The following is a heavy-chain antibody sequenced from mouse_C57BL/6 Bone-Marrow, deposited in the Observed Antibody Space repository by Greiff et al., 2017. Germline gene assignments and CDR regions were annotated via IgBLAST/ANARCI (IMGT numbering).Heavy chain of an antibody. Sequence: VQLQQPGAELVKPGASVKLSCKASGYTFTSYWMHWVKQRPGRGLEWIGRLDPNSGGTTYNEKFKSKATLTVDKPSSTAYMQLSSLTSEDSAVXYCARGNIGSYEATSPYYAMDYWGQGTSVTVSS. D-gene: IGHD2-14*01. J-gene: IGHJ4*01. V-gene: IGHV1-72*01. CDR1: GYTFTSYW. CDR2: LDPNSGGT. CDR3: ARGNIGSYEATSPYYAMDY.